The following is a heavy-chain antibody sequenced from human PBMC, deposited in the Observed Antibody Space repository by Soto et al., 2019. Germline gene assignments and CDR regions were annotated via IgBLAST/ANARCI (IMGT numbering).Heavy chain of an antibody. CDR1: GYTFTSYA. D-gene: IGHD3-3*01. CDR3: ARGPYYDFWSGYPARYYGMDV. CDR2: INAGNGNT. J-gene: IGHJ6*02. V-gene: IGHV1-3*01. Sequence: ASVKVSCKASGYTFTSYAMHWVRQAPGQRLEWMGWINAGNGNTKYSQKFQGRVTITRDTSASTAYMELSSLRSEDTAVYYCARGPYYDFWSGYPARYYGMDVWGQGTTVTVSS.